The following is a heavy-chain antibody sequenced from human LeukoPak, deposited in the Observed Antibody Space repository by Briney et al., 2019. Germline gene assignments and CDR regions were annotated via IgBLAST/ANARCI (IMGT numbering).Heavy chain of an antibody. CDR3: ARDTGFPFFDF. Sequence: GASVKVSCKASGYTFTGYYMHWVRQAPGQGLEWMGWINPNSGGTNYAQKFQGRITMTRDTSISTAYMELNRLTSDDTAVYYCARDTGFPFFDFWGHGAQVTVSS. CDR2: INPNSGGT. J-gene: IGHJ4*01. V-gene: IGHV1-2*02. CDR1: GYTFTGYY.